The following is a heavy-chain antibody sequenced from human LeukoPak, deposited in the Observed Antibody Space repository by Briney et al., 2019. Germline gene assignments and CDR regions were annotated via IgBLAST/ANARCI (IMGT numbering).Heavy chain of an antibody. CDR2: IYSGGDT. V-gene: IGHV3-53*01. CDR1: EFTVYNSY. CDR3: ATRDRNNGVDY. Sequence: GGSLRLSCAVSEFTVYNSYMSWVRQAPGKGLEWVSIIYSGGDTFYVDSVKGRFTISRDKSKNTVYLQMNSLRAEGTAVYYCATRDRNNGVDYWGQGTQVTVSS. D-gene: IGHD2-8*01. J-gene: IGHJ4*02.